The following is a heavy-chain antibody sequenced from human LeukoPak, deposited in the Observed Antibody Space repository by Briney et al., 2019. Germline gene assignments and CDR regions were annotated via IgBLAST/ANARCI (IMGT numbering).Heavy chain of an antibody. CDR3: VRESPPTALVPNY. V-gene: IGHV3-21*01. Sequence: GGSLRLPCAASGFTFRTSGMNWVRQAPGKGLEWVSSISSSSSYIYYADSVKGRFTISRDNAKNSLYLQMNSLRAEDTAVYYCVRESPPTALVPNYWGQGTLVTVSS. J-gene: IGHJ4*02. CDR1: GFTFRTSG. D-gene: IGHD6-6*01. CDR2: ISSSSSYI.